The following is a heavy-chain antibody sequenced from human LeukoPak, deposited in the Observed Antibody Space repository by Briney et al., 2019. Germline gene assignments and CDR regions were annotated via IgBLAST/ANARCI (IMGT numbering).Heavy chain of an antibody. D-gene: IGHD3-10*01. J-gene: IGHJ4*01. Sequence: GGALRLSCAASGFTFSTFGMNWVRQAPDKGLEWVAFIQYDDSIEYYADSVKGRFTISRDNSKNTLYLQMNSLRGDDTAVYYCAKDQGVVGSYDYWGHGTLVTVSS. V-gene: IGHV3-30*02. CDR3: AKDQGVVGSYDY. CDR1: GFTFSTFG. CDR2: IQYDDSIE.